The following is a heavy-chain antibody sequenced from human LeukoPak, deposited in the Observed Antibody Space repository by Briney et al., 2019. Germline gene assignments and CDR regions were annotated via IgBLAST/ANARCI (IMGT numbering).Heavy chain of an antibody. CDR3: ARAFLVRDYFDY. CDR1: GYTFTGYY. CDR2: INPNSGDT. V-gene: IGHV1-2*02. J-gene: IGHJ4*02. Sequence: GASVKVSCKTSGYTFTGYYIHWVRQAPGQGLEWMGWINPNSGDTDCAQKFQGRVTMTRDTSISTGYMELSRLRSDDTAVYYCARAFLVRDYFDYWGQGTLVTVSS. D-gene: IGHD3-3*01.